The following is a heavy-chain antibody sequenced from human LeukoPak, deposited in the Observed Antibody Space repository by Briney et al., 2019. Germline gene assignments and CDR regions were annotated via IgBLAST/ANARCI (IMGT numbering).Heavy chain of an antibody. J-gene: IGHJ4*02. CDR2: IYSSGST. D-gene: IGHD3-22*01. V-gene: IGHV4-59*01. CDR1: GGSISSYY. Sequence: PSETLSLTCTVSGGSISSYYWRWIRQPPGKELDWLGYIYSSGSTNYNPSLKSRVTISVDTSKNQFSLKLSSVTAADTAVYYCARVLGSGYTDYWGQGTLVTVSS. CDR3: ARVLGSGYTDY.